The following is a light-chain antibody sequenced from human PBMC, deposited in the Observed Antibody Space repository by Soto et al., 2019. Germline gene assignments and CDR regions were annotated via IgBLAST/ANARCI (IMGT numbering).Light chain of an antibody. V-gene: IGLV2-23*01. J-gene: IGLJ1*01. Sequence: QSALTQPASVSGSPGQSITISCTGTSSDVGSYNLVSWYQQHPGKAPKLMIYEGSKRPSGVSNRFSGSKSGNTASLTISGLQAEDEADYYCCSYAAGIYVFGTGTKVTVL. CDR1: SSDVGSYNL. CDR3: CSYAAGIYV. CDR2: EGS.